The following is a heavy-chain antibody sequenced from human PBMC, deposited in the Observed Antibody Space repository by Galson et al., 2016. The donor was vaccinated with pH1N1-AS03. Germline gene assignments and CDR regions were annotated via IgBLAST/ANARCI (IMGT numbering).Heavy chain of an antibody. Sequence: ETLSLTCSVSGDSLDTFSWTWIRQPPGKGLEWIGFTFYGGSTLYNPSLKSRITISVDTSKNLFSLQLKSVTAADTAVYYCASRSPVLYSYGSDVWGQGTTVIVSS. D-gene: IGHD3-10*01. J-gene: IGHJ6*02. CDR3: ASRSPVLYSYGSDV. CDR1: GDSLDTFS. CDR2: TFYGGST. V-gene: IGHV4-59*01.